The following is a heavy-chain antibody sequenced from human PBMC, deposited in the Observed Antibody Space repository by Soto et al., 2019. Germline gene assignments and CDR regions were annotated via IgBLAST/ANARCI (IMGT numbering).Heavy chain of an antibody. Sequence: EGSLRLSCAASGFTFSSYGMHWVRQAPGKGLAWVAVISYDGSNKYYADSVKGRFTISRDNSKNTLYLQMNSLRAEDTAVYYCAKGGYFLKAFYDSSGPLDYWGQGTLVTVSS. CDR3: AKGGYFLKAFYDSSGPLDY. V-gene: IGHV3-30*18. CDR2: ISYDGSNK. CDR1: GFTFSSYG. D-gene: IGHD3-22*01. J-gene: IGHJ4*02.